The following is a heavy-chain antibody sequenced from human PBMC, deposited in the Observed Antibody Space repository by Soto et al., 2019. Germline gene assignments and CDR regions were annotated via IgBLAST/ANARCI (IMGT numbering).Heavy chain of an antibody. J-gene: IGHJ4*02. CDR3: ARDTPDCSSTSCYGFDY. CDR1: GYTFTGYY. V-gene: IGHV1-2*04. CDR2: INPNSGGT. Sequence: ASVKVSCKASGYTFTGYYMHWVRQAPGQGLAWMGWINPNSGGTNYSQKFQGWVTMTRDTSISTAYMELSRLRSDDTAVYYCARDTPDCSSTSCYGFDYWGQGTLVTVSS. D-gene: IGHD2-2*01.